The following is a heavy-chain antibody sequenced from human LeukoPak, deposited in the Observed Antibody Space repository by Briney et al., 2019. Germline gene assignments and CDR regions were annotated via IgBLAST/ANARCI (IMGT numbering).Heavy chain of an antibody. Sequence: GGSLRLSCAASGFIFNNYAMTWVRQAPGKGLEWVSAITGSGASTNHADSVKGRFTISRDNSKNTLYLQMNSLRAEDTAVYYCARITMSRFDPRGQGTLVTVS. CDR3: ARITMSRFDP. D-gene: IGHD3-10*02. J-gene: IGHJ5*02. CDR1: GFIFNNYA. CDR2: ITGSGAST. V-gene: IGHV3-23*01.